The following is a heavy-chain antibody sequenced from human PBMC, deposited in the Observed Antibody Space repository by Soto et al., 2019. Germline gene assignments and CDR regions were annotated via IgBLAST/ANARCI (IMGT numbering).Heavy chain of an antibody. V-gene: IGHV4-34*01. J-gene: IGHJ4*02. CDR2: INHSGST. CDR3: ARVDDY. Sequence: QVQLQQWGAGLLKPSETLSLTCAVYGGSFSGYYWSWIRQPPGKGLEWIGEINHSGSTNYNPSLKIRVTISVDTSKSQFSLKLSSVTAADTAVYYCARVDDYWGQGTLVTVSS. CDR1: GGSFSGYY.